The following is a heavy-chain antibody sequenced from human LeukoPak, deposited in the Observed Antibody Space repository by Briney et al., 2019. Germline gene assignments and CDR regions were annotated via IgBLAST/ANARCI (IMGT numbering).Heavy chain of an antibody. D-gene: IGHD6-19*01. CDR1: GVSISSSSYY. V-gene: IGHV3-11*01. J-gene: IGHJ4*02. Sequence: LSLTCTVSGVSISSSSYYWGWIRQPPGKGLEWVSYISSSGSTIYYADSVKGRFTISRDNARNSLYLQMNSLRVEDTAFYYCAKDNRRHYTSGPNPDSLHWGQGALVTVS. CDR2: ISSSGSTI. CDR3: AKDNRRHYTSGPNPDSLH.